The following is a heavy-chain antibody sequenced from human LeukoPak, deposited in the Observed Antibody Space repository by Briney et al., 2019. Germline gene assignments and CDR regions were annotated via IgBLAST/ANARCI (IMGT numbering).Heavy chain of an antibody. CDR3: ARGSREYCGGGSCYSSWLAP. CDR1: GGSISSGGYH. D-gene: IGHD2-15*01. Sequence: SETLSLTCTVSGGSISSGGYHWTWIRQPPGKGLECVGFLYSSGSTNYNPSLKSRVTISVDTSKNQFSLKLTSVTAADTAVCYCARGSREYCGGGSCYSSWLAPWGQGTLVTVSS. J-gene: IGHJ5*02. V-gene: IGHV4-61*08. CDR2: LYSSGST.